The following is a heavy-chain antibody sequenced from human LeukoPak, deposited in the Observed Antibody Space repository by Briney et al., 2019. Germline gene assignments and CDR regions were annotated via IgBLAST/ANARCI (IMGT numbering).Heavy chain of an antibody. Sequence: SETLSLTCTVSGGSISRYYWSWIRQPPGKGLEWIGYIHYSGSTNSNPSLKSRVTISVDTSKNQFSLKLRSVTPADTAVYYCARDLDNSGWYVFDNWGQGNLVTVSS. CDR1: GGSISRYY. V-gene: IGHV4-59*01. CDR3: ARDLDNSGWYVFDN. CDR2: IHYSGST. J-gene: IGHJ4*02. D-gene: IGHD6-19*01.